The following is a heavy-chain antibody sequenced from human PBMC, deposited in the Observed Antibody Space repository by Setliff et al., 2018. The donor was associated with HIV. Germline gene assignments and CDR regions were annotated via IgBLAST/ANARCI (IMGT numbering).Heavy chain of an antibody. Sequence: SETLSLTCSVSGDSISSGSYFWGWIRQTPGKGLEWIGNIYYTGFAYYNPSLKSRVTISLDTSKNQFSLKVRSVTAVDTAVYYCARVGTNWPSWFDPWGQGTQVTVSS. J-gene: IGHJ5*02. CDR3: ARVGTNWPSWFDP. CDR2: IYYTGFA. V-gene: IGHV4-39*07. D-gene: IGHD1-1*01. CDR1: GDSISSGSYF.